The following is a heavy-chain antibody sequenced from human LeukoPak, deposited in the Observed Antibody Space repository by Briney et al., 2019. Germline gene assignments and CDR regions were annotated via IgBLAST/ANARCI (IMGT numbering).Heavy chain of an antibody. CDR3: ARDLRTPSDTDIAIDY. V-gene: IGHV3-74*01. CDR1: RFTFSTYA. CDR2: INNDGRSA. J-gene: IGHJ4*02. D-gene: IGHD4-23*01. Sequence: GGSLRLSCAASRFTFSTYAMSWVRQAPGKGLVWVSRINNDGRSANYADSVKGRFTISRDNAKNTLYLQMNSLRAEDTAVYYCARDLRTPSDTDIAIDYWGQGTLVTVSS.